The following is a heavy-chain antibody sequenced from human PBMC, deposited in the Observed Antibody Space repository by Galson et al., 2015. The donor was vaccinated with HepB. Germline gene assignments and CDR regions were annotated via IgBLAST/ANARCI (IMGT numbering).Heavy chain of an antibody. CDR2: IYPDDSDT. J-gene: IGHJ4*02. D-gene: IGHD4-17*01. Sequence: QSGAEVTKPGESLKISCKTSGSSFSTYWIGWVRQMPGKGLEWMGIIYPDDSDTRYSPSFQGQVTISADKSISTAYLQWSRPKASDTAMYYCARHDYGDYYFDYWGQGTLVTVSS. CDR1: GSSFSTYW. V-gene: IGHV5-51*01. CDR3: ARHDYGDYYFDY.